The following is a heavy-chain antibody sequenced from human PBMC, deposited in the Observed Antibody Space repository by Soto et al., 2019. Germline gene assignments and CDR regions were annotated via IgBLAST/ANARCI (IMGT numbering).Heavy chain of an antibody. V-gene: IGHV1-69*01. J-gene: IGHJ6*02. CDR3: ARDVPLNYYDGTFSYYAMDV. CDR1: GGTFSSHA. D-gene: IGHD3-16*01. CDR2: IIPFFKAA. Sequence: QVQLVQSGAEVKKPGSSVKVSCKASGGTFSSHAISWVRQAPGQGLEWMGGIIPFFKAANYAQKFQCRVTISADDSTSTAYMDMYRLRSEDTAVYYCARDVPLNYYDGTFSYYAMDVWGQGTTVTVSS.